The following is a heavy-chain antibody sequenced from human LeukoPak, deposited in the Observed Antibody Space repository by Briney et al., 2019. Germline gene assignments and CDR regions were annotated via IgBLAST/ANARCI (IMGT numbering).Heavy chain of an antibody. D-gene: IGHD2/OR15-2a*01. Sequence: ASVKVSCKASGYTFTSYAMHWVRQAPGQRLEWMGWINAGNGNTKYSQEFQGRVTITRDTSASTAYMELSSLRSEDTAVYYCARAYADEVNTFDYWGQGTLVTVSS. CDR2: INAGNGNT. J-gene: IGHJ4*02. CDR3: ARAYADEVNTFDY. V-gene: IGHV1-3*01. CDR1: GYTFTSYA.